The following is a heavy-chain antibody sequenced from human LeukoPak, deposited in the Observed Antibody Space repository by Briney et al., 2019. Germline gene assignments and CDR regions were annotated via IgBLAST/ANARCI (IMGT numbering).Heavy chain of an antibody. J-gene: IGHJ6*03. V-gene: IGHV4-4*07. CDR2: IYTSGST. D-gene: IGHD6-19*01. Sequence: SETLSLTCTVSGGSISGYYWSWLRQPAGKGLEWIGRIYTSGSTNYNPSLKSRVTMSVDTSKNQFSLKLSSVTAADTAVYYCARVLNGYSSGSWGVYYYYYMDVWGKGTTVIISS. CDR1: GGSISGYY. CDR3: ARVLNGYSSGSWGVYYYYYMDV.